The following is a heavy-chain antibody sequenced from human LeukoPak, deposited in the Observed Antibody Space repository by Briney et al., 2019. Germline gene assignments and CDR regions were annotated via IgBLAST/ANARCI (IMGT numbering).Heavy chain of an antibody. J-gene: IGHJ1*01. Sequence: SVKVSCKASGGTFSSYAISWVRQAPRQGLEWTGAIIPIFGTANYAQKFQGRVTITADESTSTAYMELSSLRSEDTAVYYCARAAYGDYGAEYFQHWGQGTLVTVSS. CDR3: ARAAYGDYGAEYFQH. CDR2: IIPIFGTA. D-gene: IGHD4-17*01. V-gene: IGHV1-69*13. CDR1: GGTFSSYA.